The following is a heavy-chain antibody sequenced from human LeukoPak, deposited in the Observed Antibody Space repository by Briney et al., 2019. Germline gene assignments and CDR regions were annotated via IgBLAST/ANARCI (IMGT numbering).Heavy chain of an antibody. CDR1: GGTFSSYA. J-gene: IGHJ4*02. Sequence: SVKVSCKASGGTFSSYAISWVRQAPGQGLERMGRIIPILGIANYAQRFQGRVTITADKSTSTAYMELSSLRSEDTAVYYCARDLNLRGHYYDSSGYFLDDYWGQGTLVTVSS. V-gene: IGHV1-69*04. CDR3: ARDLNLRGHYYDSSGYFLDDY. CDR2: IIPILGIA. D-gene: IGHD3-22*01.